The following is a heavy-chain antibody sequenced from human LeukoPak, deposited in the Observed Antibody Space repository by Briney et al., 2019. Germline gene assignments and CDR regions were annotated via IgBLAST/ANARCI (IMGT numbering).Heavy chain of an antibody. V-gene: IGHV3-74*01. CDR2: ISNDASST. D-gene: IGHD1-14*01. Sequence: GGSLRLSSAASGFTFSNYWMHWVRQAPGKGLVWVSRISNDASSTTYADSVKGRFTISRDNTKNTLYLQMNSLRAEGTAVYYCAVGDNPGALDYWGQGTLVTVSS. CDR3: AVGDNPGALDY. J-gene: IGHJ4*02. CDR1: GFTFSNYW.